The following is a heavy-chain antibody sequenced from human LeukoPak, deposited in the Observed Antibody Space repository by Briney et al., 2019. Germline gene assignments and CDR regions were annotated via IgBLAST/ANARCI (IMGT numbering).Heavy chain of an antibody. Sequence: ASVKVSCKASGYTFTSHDVNWSRQATGQGLEWLGWMNPNSGHTGFAQKFQGRVTMTRDTSISTAYMELSSLRSEDTAMYYCAMYYYDTSGPYVGAFDIWGQGTMVTVSS. J-gene: IGHJ3*02. CDR1: GYTFTSHD. CDR2: MNPNSGHT. D-gene: IGHD3-22*01. V-gene: IGHV1-8*01. CDR3: AMYYYDTSGPYVGAFDI.